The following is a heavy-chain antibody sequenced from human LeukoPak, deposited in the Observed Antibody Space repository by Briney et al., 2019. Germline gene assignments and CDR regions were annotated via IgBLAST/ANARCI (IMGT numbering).Heavy chain of an antibody. CDR1: GFTFSSYG. Sequence: GSLRLSCAASGFTFSSYGMHWVRQPPGKGLEWIGTIYYSGTTYYNPSLKSRVTISVDTSKSQFSLNLSSVTAADTAVYYCASDLPVFGFDYWGQGTLVTVSS. D-gene: IGHD3-10*01. J-gene: IGHJ4*02. V-gene: IGHV4-39*01. CDR3: ASDLPVFGFDY. CDR2: IYYSGTT.